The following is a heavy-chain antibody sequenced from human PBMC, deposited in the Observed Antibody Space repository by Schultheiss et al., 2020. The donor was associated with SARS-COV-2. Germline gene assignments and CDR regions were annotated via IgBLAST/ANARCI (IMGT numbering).Heavy chain of an antibody. J-gene: IGHJ1*01. V-gene: IGHV1-2*02. D-gene: IGHD2-2*02. Sequence: ASVKVSCKASGYTFTGYYMHWVRQAPGQGLEWMGWINPNSGGTNYAQKFQGRVTMNRDTSISTAYMELSRLRSDDTAVYYCARIYCSSTSCYNEEKYFQHWGQGTLVTVSS. CDR1: GYTFTGYY. CDR3: ARIYCSSTSCYNEEKYFQH. CDR2: INPNSGGT.